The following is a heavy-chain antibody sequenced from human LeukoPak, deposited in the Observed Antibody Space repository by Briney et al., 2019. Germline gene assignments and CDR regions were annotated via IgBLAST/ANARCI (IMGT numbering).Heavy chain of an antibody. D-gene: IGHD3-10*02. V-gene: IGHV3-30*04. J-gene: IGHJ6*04. CDR2: ISYDGSNK. CDR3: AELGITMIGGV. CDR1: GFTFRSYS. Sequence: GGSLRLSCAASGFTFRSYSLHWVRQAPGKGLVWVAVISYDGSNKYYADSVKGRFTISRDNAKNSLYLQMNSLRAEDTAVYYCAELGITMIGGVWGKGTTVTISS.